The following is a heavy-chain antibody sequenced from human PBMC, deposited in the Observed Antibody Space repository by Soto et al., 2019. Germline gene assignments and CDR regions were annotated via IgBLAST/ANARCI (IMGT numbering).Heavy chain of an antibody. Sequence: PSETLSLTCTVAGGSISSYYWSWLRQPAGKGLEWIGRIYTSGSTNYNPYLKSRFTMSVDTSKNQFSLKLSSVTAADTAVYYCARENSMATAHYYYYGMDVWCQGTTVTVSS. D-gene: IGHD5-18*01. V-gene: IGHV4-4*07. J-gene: IGHJ6*02. CDR2: IYTSGST. CDR1: GGSISSYY. CDR3: ARENSMATAHYYYYGMDV.